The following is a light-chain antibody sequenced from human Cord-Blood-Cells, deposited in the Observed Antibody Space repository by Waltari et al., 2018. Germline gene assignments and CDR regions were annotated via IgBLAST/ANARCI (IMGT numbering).Light chain of an antibody. J-gene: IGKJ4*01. CDR1: QSVSSY. Sequence: IVLTQSPATLSLSPGESATLSCRASQSVSSYLAWYQQKPGQAPRLLIYDASNRATGIQARFSGSGSGTDFTLTISSLEPEDFAVYYCQQRSNWPPGFGGGTKVESK. CDR3: QQRSNWPPG. CDR2: DAS. V-gene: IGKV3-11*01.